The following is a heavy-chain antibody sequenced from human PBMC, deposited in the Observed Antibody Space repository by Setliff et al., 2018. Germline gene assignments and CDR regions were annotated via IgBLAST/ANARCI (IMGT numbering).Heavy chain of an antibody. V-gene: IGHV1-3*01. Sequence: ASVKVSCKASGYSFSSNAFHWVHQAPGQTLEWMGWIHAGSSNTLYSQRFQDRITISRDTSATTVHMELSSLRSDDTAVYYCARMSTSGPHYDYWGQGTLVTSPQ. J-gene: IGHJ4*02. CDR1: GYSFSSNA. CDR3: ARMSTSGPHYDY. D-gene: IGHD2-8*02. CDR2: IHAGSSNT.